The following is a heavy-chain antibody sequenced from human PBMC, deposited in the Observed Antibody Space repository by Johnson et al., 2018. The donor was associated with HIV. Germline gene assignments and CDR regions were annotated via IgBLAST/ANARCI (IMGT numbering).Heavy chain of an antibody. CDR1: GFTFSSYG. CDR3: AKEQSVVVIGIGAFDI. D-gene: IGHD3-22*01. J-gene: IGHJ3*02. V-gene: IGHV3-NL1*01. CDR2: IYSGGST. Sequence: QVQLVESGGGVVQPGRSLRLSCAASGFTFSSYGMHWVRQAPGKGLEWVSVIYSGGSTYYADSVKGRFIISRDNSKNTLLLQMNSLRAEDTAVYYCAKEQSVVVIGIGAFDIWGQGTMVTVSS.